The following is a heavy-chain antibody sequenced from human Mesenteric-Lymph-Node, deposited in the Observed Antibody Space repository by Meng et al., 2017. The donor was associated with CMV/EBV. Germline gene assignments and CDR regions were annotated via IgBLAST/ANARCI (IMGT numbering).Heavy chain of an antibody. J-gene: IGHJ1*01. Sequence: GESLKISCAASGFTFSSYWMHWVRQAPGKGLVWVSRINSDGRSTYYADSVKGRFTISRDNAKSTLYLQVNSLRAEDTAVYYCARGGYCTGTSCSGLYFYHWGQGTLVTVSS. CDR1: GFTFSSYW. CDR3: ARGGYCTGTSCSGLYFYH. D-gene: IGHD2-2*01. CDR2: INSDGRST. V-gene: IGHV3-74*01.